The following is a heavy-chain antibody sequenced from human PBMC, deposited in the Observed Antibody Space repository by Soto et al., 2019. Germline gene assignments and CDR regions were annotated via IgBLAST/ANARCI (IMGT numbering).Heavy chain of an antibody. CDR2: INPNSGGT. Sequence: GASVKVSCKASGYTFTGYYMHWVRQAPGQGLEWMGWINPNSGGTNYAQKFQGRVTMTRDTSISTAYMELSRLRSDDTAVYYCARVNGTMEENWFDPWGQGTLVTVSS. D-gene: IGHD1-7*01. CDR1: GYTFTGYY. CDR3: ARVNGTMEENWFDP. V-gene: IGHV1-2*02. J-gene: IGHJ5*02.